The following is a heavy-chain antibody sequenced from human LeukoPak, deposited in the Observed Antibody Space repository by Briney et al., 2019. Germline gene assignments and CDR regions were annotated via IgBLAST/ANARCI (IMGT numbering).Heavy chain of an antibody. CDR1: GYTFTTYY. Sequence: ASVKVSCKASGYTFTTYYMHWVRQAPGKGLEWMGKINPTGGSTTYAQKFQGRVTMTRDMSTNTVYMELSSLRSEDTAVYYCARVRGIAAAAYFDYWGQGTLVTVSS. D-gene: IGHD6-13*01. V-gene: IGHV1-46*01. J-gene: IGHJ4*02. CDR2: INPTGGST. CDR3: ARVRGIAAAAYFDY.